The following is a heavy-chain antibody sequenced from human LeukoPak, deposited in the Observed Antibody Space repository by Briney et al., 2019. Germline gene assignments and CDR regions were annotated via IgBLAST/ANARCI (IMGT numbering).Heavy chain of an antibody. V-gene: IGHV4-34*01. D-gene: IGHD3-16*01. CDR2: INHSGST. J-gene: IGHJ5*02. CDR1: GGSFSGYY. Sequence: PSETLSLTCAVYGGSFSGYYWSWVREPPGKGVEWIGEINHSGSTNYNPSLKSRVTISVDTSKNQFSLKLSSVTAADTAVYYCARGFGGDYPRGNWFDPWGQGTLVTVSS. CDR3: ARGFGGDYPRGNWFDP.